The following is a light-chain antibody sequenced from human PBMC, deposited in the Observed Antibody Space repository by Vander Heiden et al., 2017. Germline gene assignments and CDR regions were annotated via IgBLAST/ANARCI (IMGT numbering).Light chain of an antibody. CDR1: SPNIGAGYD. CDR3: QSYDSSLSGYV. CDR2: VNN. V-gene: IGLV1-40*01. Sequence: QSVLPQPPSVSRAPGQWVTISCTGSSPNIGAGYDVHWYQQLPGTAPKLLIYVNNNRPSGGPDRFSGSKSGTSASLAITGLQPEDEADYYCQSYDSSLSGYVFGSGTKVTVL. J-gene: IGLJ1*01.